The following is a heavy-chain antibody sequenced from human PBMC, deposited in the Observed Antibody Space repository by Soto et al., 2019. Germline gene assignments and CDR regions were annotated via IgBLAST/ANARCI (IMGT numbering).Heavy chain of an antibody. CDR3: ARDYIWGSHWFDP. J-gene: IGHJ5*02. V-gene: IGHV4-31*03. Sequence: SETLSLTCTVSGGSISSGGYYWSWIRQHPGKGLEWIGYIYYSGSTYYNPSLKSRVTISVDTSKNQFSLKLSSVTAADTAVYYCARDYIWGSHWFDPWGQGTLVTVSS. CDR1: GGSISSGGYY. CDR2: IYYSGST. D-gene: IGHD3-16*01.